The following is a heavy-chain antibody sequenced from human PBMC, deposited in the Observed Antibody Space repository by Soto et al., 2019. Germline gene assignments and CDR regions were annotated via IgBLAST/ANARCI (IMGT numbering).Heavy chain of an antibody. Sequence: GGSLRLSCAASGFTFSSYPMTWVRQPPGKGLEWVSSITDIGIYTYYAESVKGRFTISRDNSKSTLYLHMNSLRAEDTALYYCAKFSPPEGYVSWGQRTLVTVSS. V-gene: IGHV3-23*01. CDR2: ITDIGIYT. J-gene: IGHJ5*02. CDR3: AKFSPPEGYVS. D-gene: IGHD3-16*01. CDR1: GFTFSSYP.